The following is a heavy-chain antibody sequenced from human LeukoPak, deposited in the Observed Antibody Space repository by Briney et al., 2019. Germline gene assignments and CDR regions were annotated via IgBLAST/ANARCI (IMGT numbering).Heavy chain of an antibody. CDR3: ARDSGSGGYFYYYNVDV. D-gene: IGHD2-15*01. Sequence: GGSLRLSCAASGFSFSAYAMSWVRQAPGKGLEWVSSLSSSSGYIYYADSVKGRFTVSRDNAKNSLYLQMNGLRADGTAVYYCARDSGSGGYFYYYNVDVWGKGTTVTVSS. J-gene: IGHJ6*04. V-gene: IGHV3-21*01. CDR2: LSSSSGYI. CDR1: GFSFSAYA.